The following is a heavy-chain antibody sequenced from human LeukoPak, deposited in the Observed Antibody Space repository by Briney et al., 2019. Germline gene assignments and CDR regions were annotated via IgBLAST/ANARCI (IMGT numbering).Heavy chain of an antibody. J-gene: IGHJ5*02. CDR3: ARDGCSSTSCYLPGAFDP. CDR2: ISSSGSTI. D-gene: IGHD2-2*01. CDR1: GFTFSDYY. Sequence: GGSLRLSCAASGFTFSDYYMSWIRQAPGKGLEWVSYISSSGSTIYYADSVKGRFTISRDSAKNSLYLQMNSLRAEDTAVYYCARDGCSSTSCYLPGAFDPWGQGTLVTVSS. V-gene: IGHV3-11*01.